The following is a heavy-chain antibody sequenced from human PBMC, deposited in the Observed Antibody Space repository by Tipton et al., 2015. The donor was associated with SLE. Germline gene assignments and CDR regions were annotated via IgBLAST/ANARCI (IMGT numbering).Heavy chain of an antibody. CDR2: INHSGST. CDR1: GYSISSAYY. D-gene: IGHD3-10*01. V-gene: IGHV4-38-2*02. J-gene: IGHJ6*03. CDR3: ARGGAVYYYYYYYMDV. Sequence: TLSLTCSVSGYSISSAYYWGWLRQPPGKGPEWIGSINHSGSTNYNPSLKSRVTISVDMSKNQFSLKLSSVTAADTAVYYCARGGAVYYYYYYYMDVWGKGTTVTVSS.